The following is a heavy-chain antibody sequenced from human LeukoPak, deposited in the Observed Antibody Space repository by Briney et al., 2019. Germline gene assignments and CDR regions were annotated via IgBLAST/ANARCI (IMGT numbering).Heavy chain of an antibody. D-gene: IGHD3-9*01. J-gene: IGHJ4*02. CDR1: GYTFTGYY. CDR2: INPNSGGT. CDR3: ARGGDILTDPWYYFDY. Sequence: ASVKVSCKASGYTFTGYYMHWVRRAPGQGLEGMGWINPNSGGTNYAQKFQGRVTMTRDTSISTAYMELSRLRSDDTAVYYCARGGDILTDPWYYFDYWGQGTLVTVSS. V-gene: IGHV1-2*02.